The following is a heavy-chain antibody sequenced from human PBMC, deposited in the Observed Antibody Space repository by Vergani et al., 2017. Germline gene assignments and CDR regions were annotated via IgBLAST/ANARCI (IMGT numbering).Heavy chain of an antibody. CDR1: GGSISSYS. J-gene: IGHJ4*02. D-gene: IGHD4-17*01. V-gene: IGHV4-59*01. Sequence: QVQLQESGPGLVKPSETLSLSCTVSGGSISSYSLSWIRQPPGKGLEWIGYIYYSGSTNYSPSLTSRVTILVDTSKNQFSLKLSSVTAADTAVYYCARPDNYGDYVPCDYWGQGTWSPSPQ. CDR3: ARPDNYGDYVPCDY. CDR2: IYYSGST.